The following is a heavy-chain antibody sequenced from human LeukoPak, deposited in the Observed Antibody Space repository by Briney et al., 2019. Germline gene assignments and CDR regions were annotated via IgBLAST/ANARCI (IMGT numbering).Heavy chain of an antibody. Sequence: GRSLRLSCAASGFTFDDYAMPWVRQAPGKGLEWVSGISWNSGSIGYADSVKGRFTISRDNAKNCLYLQMNSLRAEDTALYYCAKALKLGPFDYWGQGTLVTVSS. CDR1: GFTFDDYA. D-gene: IGHD7-27*01. J-gene: IGHJ4*02. CDR2: ISWNSGSI. CDR3: AKALKLGPFDY. V-gene: IGHV3-9*01.